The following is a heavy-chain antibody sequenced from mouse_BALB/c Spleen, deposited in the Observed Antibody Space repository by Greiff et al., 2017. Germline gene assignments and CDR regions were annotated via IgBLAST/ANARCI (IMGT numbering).Heavy chain of an antibody. J-gene: IGHJ2*01. CDR3: ALLLRPFDY. D-gene: IGHD1-1*01. CDR1: GYSITSGYY. Sequence: EVKLMESGPGLVKPSQSLSLTCSVTGYSITSGYYWNWIRQFPGNKLEWMGYISYDGSNNYNQSLKNRISITRDTSKNQFFLKLNSVTTEDTATYYCALLLRPFDYWGQGTTLTVSS. V-gene: IGHV3-6*02. CDR2: ISYDGSN.